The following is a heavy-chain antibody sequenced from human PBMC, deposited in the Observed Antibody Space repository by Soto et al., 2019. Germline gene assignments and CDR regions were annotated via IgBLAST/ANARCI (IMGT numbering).Heavy chain of an antibody. CDR3: ARRGPFGTSWYNQ. J-gene: IGHJ4*01. CDR1: GASIINYNW. CDR2: VDYFGST. Sequence: SETLSLTCGVSGASIINYNWWTWVRQSPEKGLEWIGEVDYFGSTNYNPALKSRVTILIDRFMNQFSLRLTSVTAADTAVYFCARRGPFGTSWYNQWGQGSLVTVSS. V-gene: IGHV4-4*02. D-gene: IGHD1-20*01.